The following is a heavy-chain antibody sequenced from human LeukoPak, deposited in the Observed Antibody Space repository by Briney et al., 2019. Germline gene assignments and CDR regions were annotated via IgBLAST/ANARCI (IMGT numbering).Heavy chain of an antibody. CDR2: INPSGGST. D-gene: IGHD1/OR15-1a*01. J-gene: IGHJ3*02. V-gene: IGHV1-46*01. Sequence: ASVKVSCKASGYTFTSYYMHWVRQAPGQGLEWMGIINPSGGSTSYAQKFQGRVTITADESTSTAYMELSSLRSEDTAVYYCARRRTNVDHAFDIWGQGTMVTVSS. CDR3: ARRRTNVDHAFDI. CDR1: GYTFTSYY.